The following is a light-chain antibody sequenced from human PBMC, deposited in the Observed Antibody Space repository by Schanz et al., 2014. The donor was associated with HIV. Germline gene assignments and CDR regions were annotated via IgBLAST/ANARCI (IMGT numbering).Light chain of an antibody. CDR3: TSWNVSLNGRV. V-gene: IGLV1-44*01. Sequence: QSVLTQPPSASGTPGQTVTISCSGSSSNIGSYGVNWYQQFPGTAPKLLIYSGNQRPSGVPDRFSGSKSGASASLAISGLQSEDEADYYCTSWNVSLNGRVFGGGTKLTVL. CDR1: SSNIGSYG. J-gene: IGLJ3*02. CDR2: SGN.